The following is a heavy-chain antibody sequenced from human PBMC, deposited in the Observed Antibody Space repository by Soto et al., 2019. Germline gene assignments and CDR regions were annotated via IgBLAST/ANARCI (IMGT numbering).Heavy chain of an antibody. CDR1: GFIFSNHW. D-gene: IGHD3-9*01. J-gene: IGHJ4*02. CDR2: IKQDGSEV. Sequence: EVQLVESGGGLVQPGGSLRLSCAASGFIFSNHWMTWVRQAPGKGLQWVANIKQDGSEVNYVDSVKGRFTTSRDNAKNPLFLQMNSLRVEDTAVYHCARDQSSSYYDFLTGLFYFDDWGQGTLVTVSS. V-gene: IGHV3-7*01. CDR3: ARDQSSSYYDFLTGLFYFDD.